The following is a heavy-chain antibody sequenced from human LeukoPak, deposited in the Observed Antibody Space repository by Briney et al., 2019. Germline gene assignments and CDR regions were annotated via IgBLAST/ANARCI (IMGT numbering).Heavy chain of an antibody. V-gene: IGHV3-48*02. Sequence: GGSLRLSCAASGFTFSSYSMIWVRQAPGKGLEWVSSITSSSSTMYYADSVKGRFTISRDNAKNSLFLQLNSLTDEDTAVYYCAKTFTMGFVDFDYWGQGTLVTVSS. CDR2: ITSSSSTM. CDR1: GFTFSSYS. D-gene: IGHD3-10*01. CDR3: AKTFTMGFVDFDY. J-gene: IGHJ4*02.